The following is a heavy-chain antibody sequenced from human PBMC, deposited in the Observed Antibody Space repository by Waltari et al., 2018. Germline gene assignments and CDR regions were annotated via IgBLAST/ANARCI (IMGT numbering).Heavy chain of an antibody. CDR2: MFASGTT. V-gene: IGHV4-61*02. Sequence: QVLLQESGPRLVKPSQTLSLTCPVSGGPIDVGSHYWRWLRQPAGKEWEWIGHMFASGTTKYNPSLKSRVSISVDASKKRFSLRVTSVTAADTAVYYCARGFHYFDFWGQGTLVTVSS. J-gene: IGHJ4*02. CDR3: ARGFHYFDF. CDR1: GGPIDVGSHY.